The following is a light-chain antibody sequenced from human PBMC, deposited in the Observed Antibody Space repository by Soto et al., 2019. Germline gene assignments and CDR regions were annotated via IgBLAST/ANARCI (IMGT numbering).Light chain of an antibody. CDR2: GAS. CDR1: QTINGN. V-gene: IGKV3-15*01. Sequence: VMTQAPAPLSVFPGERSTLSLMASQTINGNVAWYQLKDGQVPRLVIYGASTRATDIPARFSGSGSGTEFTLTISSLQSEDFAEYHCQQYNNWPQTFGQGAKVDIK. CDR3: QQYNNWPQT. J-gene: IGKJ1*01.